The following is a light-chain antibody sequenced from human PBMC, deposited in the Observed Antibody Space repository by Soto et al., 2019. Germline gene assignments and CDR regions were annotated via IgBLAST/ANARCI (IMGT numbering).Light chain of an antibody. Sequence: QSVLTQPPSVSGSPGQSVAISCTGTSSDVGNSNGVSWYHQPPGTAPKLMIYDVNNRPSGVPDRFSGTKSGNTASLTISGHQAEDEGDYYCSSYTSSSTYVVGTGTKLTVL. V-gene: IGLV2-18*02. CDR1: SSDVGNSNG. CDR2: DVN. CDR3: SSYTSSSTYV. J-gene: IGLJ1*01.